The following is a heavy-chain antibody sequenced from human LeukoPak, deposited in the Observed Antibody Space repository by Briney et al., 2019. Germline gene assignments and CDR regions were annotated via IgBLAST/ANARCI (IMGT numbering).Heavy chain of an antibody. CDR3: ARGSSRKYYDSSNRNVGRYFDY. CDR2: INHSGST. J-gene: IGHJ4*02. D-gene: IGHD3-22*01. CDR1: GFTFSSYW. Sequence: GSLRLSCAASGFTFSSYWMHWIRQPPGKGLEWIGEINHSGSTNYNPSLKSRVTISVDTSKNQFSLKLSSVTAADTAVYYCARGSSRKYYDSSNRNVGRYFDYWGQGTLVTVSS. V-gene: IGHV4-34*01.